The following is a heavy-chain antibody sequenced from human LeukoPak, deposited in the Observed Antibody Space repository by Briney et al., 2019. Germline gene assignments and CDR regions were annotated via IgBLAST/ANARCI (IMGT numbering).Heavy chain of an antibody. CDR2: IGSSSSYI. CDR3: ARSDRDVVVPAAIFVDACDI. V-gene: IGHV3-21*01. CDR1: GFTFSSYS. Sequence: GGSLRLSCAASGFTFSSYSMNWVRHAPGKGLEWVSSIGSSSSYIYYADSVKGRFTISRDNAKNSLYLQMISLRAEDTAVYYCARSDRDVVVPAAIFVDACDIWGQGTMDTASS. D-gene: IGHD2-2*01. J-gene: IGHJ3*02.